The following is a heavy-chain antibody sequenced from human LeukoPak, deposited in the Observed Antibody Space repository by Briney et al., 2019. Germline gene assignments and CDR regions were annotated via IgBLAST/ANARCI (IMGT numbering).Heavy chain of an antibody. CDR3: AGDRNSDWYSPLDY. CDR1: GFTFTKCA. V-gene: IGHV3-23*01. J-gene: IGHJ4*02. D-gene: IGHD6-19*01. CDR2: ITATGDTA. Sequence: GGSLRLSCVASGFTFTKCAMSWIRQAPGKGLEWVAIITATGDTAYYADSVKGRFTISRDNSRNTVYMQMGSLRAEDTAIYYCAGDRNSDWYSPLDYWGQGSQVTVSP.